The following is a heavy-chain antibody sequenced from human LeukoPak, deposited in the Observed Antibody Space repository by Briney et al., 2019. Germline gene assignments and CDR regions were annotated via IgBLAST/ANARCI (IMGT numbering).Heavy chain of an antibody. Sequence: GGSLRLSCAASGLTFSNYWMNWVRQAPGKGLEWVANIKHDGSEKYYVDSVKGQFTISRDNAKNSLYLQMNSLGAEDTAVYYCARGSSSAFDIWGRGTMVTVSS. D-gene: IGHD3-10*01. V-gene: IGHV3-7*01. CDR2: IKHDGSEK. CDR3: ARGSSSAFDI. J-gene: IGHJ3*02. CDR1: GLTFSNYW.